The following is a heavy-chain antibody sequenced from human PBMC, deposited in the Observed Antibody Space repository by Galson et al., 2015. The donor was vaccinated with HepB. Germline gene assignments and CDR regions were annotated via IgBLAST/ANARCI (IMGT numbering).Heavy chain of an antibody. V-gene: IGHV3-30-3*01. CDR2: ISYDGNDK. CDR3: ARVGGRRDELLFN. J-gene: IGHJ4*02. CDR1: GFTFSSYT. D-gene: IGHD2-21*02. Sequence: SLRLSCAASGFTFSSYTMHWVRQAPGKGLEWVALISYDGNDKYYADSVVGRFTISRDNSKNTLYLQTDSLGVDDTAVYYCARVGGRRDELLFNWGQGSLVTVSS.